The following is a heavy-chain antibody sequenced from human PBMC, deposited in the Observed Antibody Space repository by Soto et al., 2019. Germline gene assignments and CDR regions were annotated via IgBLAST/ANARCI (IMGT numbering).Heavy chain of an antibody. J-gene: IGHJ4*02. CDR1: GFTFSSYW. Sequence: GGSLRLSCAASGFTFSSYWMSWVRQAPGKGLEWVANIKQDGSEKYYVDSVKGRFTISRDNAKNSLYLQMNSLSAEDTAVYYCAREGIAVAGIPFDYWGQGTLVTVSS. V-gene: IGHV3-7*01. CDR3: AREGIAVAGIPFDY. D-gene: IGHD6-19*01. CDR2: IKQDGSEK.